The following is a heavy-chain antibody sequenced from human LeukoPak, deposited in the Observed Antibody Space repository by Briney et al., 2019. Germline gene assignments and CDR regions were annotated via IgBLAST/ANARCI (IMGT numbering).Heavy chain of an antibody. CDR1: GDSISSSSYY. CDR2: IFYSGST. V-gene: IGHV4-39*07. Sequence: PSETLSLACTVSGDSISSSSYYWGWIRQPPGKGLEWIGTIFYSGSTYYNPSLKSRVTLSVDTSKNQFSLKLSSVTAADTAVYYCAATRLDARSWFDPWGQGTLVTVSS. D-gene: IGHD1-1*01. CDR3: AATRLDARSWFDP. J-gene: IGHJ5*02.